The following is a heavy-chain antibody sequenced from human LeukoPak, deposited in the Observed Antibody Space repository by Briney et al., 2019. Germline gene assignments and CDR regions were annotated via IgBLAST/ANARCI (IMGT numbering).Heavy chain of an antibody. CDR2: ISAYNGNT. CDR1: GYTFTGYY. J-gene: IGHJ6*03. Sequence: ASVKVSCKASGYTFTGYYMHWVRQAPGQGLEWMGWISAYNGNTNYAQKLQGRVTMTTDTSTSTAYMELRSLRSDDTAVYYCARRYQLPLYYYYYYMDVRGKGITVTVSS. V-gene: IGHV1-18*04. D-gene: IGHD2-2*01. CDR3: ARRYQLPLYYYYYYMDV.